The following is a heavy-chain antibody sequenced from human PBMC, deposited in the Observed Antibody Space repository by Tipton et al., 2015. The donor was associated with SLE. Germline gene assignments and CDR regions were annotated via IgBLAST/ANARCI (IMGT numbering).Heavy chain of an antibody. D-gene: IGHD1-26*01. V-gene: IGHV4-31*02. J-gene: IGHJ3*02. CDR3: AGEVGDDAFDI. CDR2: IYYSGST. Sequence: LRLSCTVSGGSISSGGYYWSWIRQHPGKGLEWIGYIYYSGSTYYNPSLKSRVTISVDTSKNQFSLTLSSVTAADTAVYYCAGEVGDDAFDIWGQGTMVTVSS. CDR1: GGSISSGGYY.